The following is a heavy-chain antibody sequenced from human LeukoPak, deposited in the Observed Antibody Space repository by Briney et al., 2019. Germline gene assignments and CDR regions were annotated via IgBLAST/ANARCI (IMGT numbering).Heavy chain of an antibody. V-gene: IGHV3-33*01. Sequence: GGSLRLSCAASGFTFSNYGMHWVRQAPGKGLEWVAVIWYDGNNKYYADSVKGRFTNSRDNSKNTLYLQMNSLRAEDTAVYYCARSYCSGGSCYSFDYWGQGTLVTVSS. CDR2: IWYDGNNK. D-gene: IGHD2-15*01. CDR1: GFTFSNYG. CDR3: ARSYCSGGSCYSFDY. J-gene: IGHJ4*02.